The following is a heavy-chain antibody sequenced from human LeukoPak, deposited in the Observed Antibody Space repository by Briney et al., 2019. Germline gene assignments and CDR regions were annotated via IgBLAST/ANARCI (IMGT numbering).Heavy chain of an antibody. J-gene: IGHJ4*02. V-gene: IGHV4-59*08. CDR3: ARLPQSVDSNGWEYYFDL. D-gene: IGHD3-22*01. Sequence: PETLSLTCTVSGGSIGSYYWSWIRQPPGEGLEWIGYTYYIGSTNYNPSLSSRVIMSVDRSKNQFSLKLRSVTAADTAMYYCARLPQSVDSNGWEYYFDLWGQGTLV. CDR1: GGSIGSYY. CDR2: TYYIGST.